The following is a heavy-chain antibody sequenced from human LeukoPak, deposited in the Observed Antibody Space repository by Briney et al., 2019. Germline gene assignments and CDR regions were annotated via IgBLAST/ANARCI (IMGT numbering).Heavy chain of an antibody. Sequence: GASLRLSCAASGFTFSSYTMNWVRQAPGQGLEWVSSISSTSSYIYYADSVKGRFTISRDNARNSLYLQMNSLKPEDTALYYCARDRAGHQVVPHWGQGTLAIVSS. CDR3: ARDRAGHQVVPH. V-gene: IGHV3-21*01. D-gene: IGHD2-15*01. J-gene: IGHJ4*02. CDR1: GFTFSSYT. CDR2: ISSTSSYI.